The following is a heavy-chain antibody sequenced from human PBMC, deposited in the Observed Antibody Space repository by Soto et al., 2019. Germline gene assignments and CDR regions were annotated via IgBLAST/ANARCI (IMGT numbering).Heavy chain of an antibody. Sequence: QVQLVQSGAEVKKPGASVKVSCKASGYTFTSYGISWVRQAPGQGLEWMGWISAYNGNTNYAQKLQGRVTMTTDTYTSTAYMELRSLRSDDTAVYYCARSSPRWELLNWFDPWGQGTLVTVSS. CDR1: GYTFTSYG. J-gene: IGHJ5*02. CDR2: ISAYNGNT. D-gene: IGHD1-26*01. V-gene: IGHV1-18*04. CDR3: ARSSPRWELLNWFDP.